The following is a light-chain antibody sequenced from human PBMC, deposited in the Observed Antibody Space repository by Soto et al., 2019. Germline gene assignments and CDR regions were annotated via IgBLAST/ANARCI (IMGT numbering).Light chain of an antibody. CDR3: QQYGSSPTWT. Sequence: EIVLTQSPGTLSLSPGERATLSCRASQSVSSSYLAWYQQNSGQAPGPLIYGASSRATGIPDRFIGSGSGTDFTLTISRLEPEDFAVYYCQQYGSSPTWTFGQGTKVEIK. J-gene: IGKJ1*01. CDR1: QSVSSSY. CDR2: GAS. V-gene: IGKV3-20*01.